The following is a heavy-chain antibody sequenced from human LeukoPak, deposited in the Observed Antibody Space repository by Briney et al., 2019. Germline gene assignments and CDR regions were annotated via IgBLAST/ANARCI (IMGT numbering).Heavy chain of an antibody. V-gene: IGHV1-2*02. J-gene: IGHJ4*02. CDR1: GYTFTGYY. CDR3: ARVAAVQGYCSGGSCYSEKASFDY. D-gene: IGHD2-15*01. Sequence: GASVKVSCKASGYTFTGYYMHWVRQAPGQGLEWMGWINPNSGGTNYAQKFQGRVTMTRDTSISTAYMELSRLRSDDTAVYYCARVAAVQGYCSGGSCYSEKASFDYWGQGTLVTVSS. CDR2: INPNSGGT.